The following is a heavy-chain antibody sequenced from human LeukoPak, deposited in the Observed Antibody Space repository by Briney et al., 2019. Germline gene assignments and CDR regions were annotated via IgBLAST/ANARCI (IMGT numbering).Heavy chain of an antibody. CDR2: IDYSCST. D-gene: IGHD3-10*01. CDR3: ARGFRAVRGAFISYYYYYMDV. CDR1: GCSISSSSYY. V-gene: IGHV4-39*07. J-gene: IGHJ6*03. Sequence: PSETLSLTCTVSGCSISSSSYYWGWLRQPPGKGLAWIGSIDYSCSTYYNPSLKSRVTISVDTSKNQFSLKLSSVTAEDTALYYCARGFRAVRGAFISYYYYYMDVWGKGTTVTVSS.